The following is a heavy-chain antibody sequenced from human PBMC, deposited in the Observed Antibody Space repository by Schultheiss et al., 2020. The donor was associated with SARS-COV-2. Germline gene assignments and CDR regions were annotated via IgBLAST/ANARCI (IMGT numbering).Heavy chain of an antibody. CDR2: INSDGSST. CDR1: GFTFSSYW. Sequence: GESLKISCAASGFTFSSYWMHWVRQAPGKGLVWVSRINSDGSSTSYADSVKGRFTISRDNAKNTLYLEMNSLRAEDTAVYYCARDVAYGDAFDIWGQGTMVTVSS. J-gene: IGHJ3*02. V-gene: IGHV3-74*01. D-gene: IGHD2-21*01. CDR3: ARDVAYGDAFDI.